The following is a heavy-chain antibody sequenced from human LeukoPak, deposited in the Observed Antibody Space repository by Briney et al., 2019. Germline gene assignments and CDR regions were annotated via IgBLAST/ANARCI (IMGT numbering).Heavy chain of an antibody. CDR2: IYPCDSDT. CDR3: ARVGYSGSYFGAFDI. CDR1: GYSFTSYW. D-gene: IGHD1-26*01. Sequence: GESLKISCKGSGYSFTSYWIGWVRQMPGKGLEWMGIIYPCDSDTRYSPSFQGQVTISADKSISTAYLQWSSQKASDTAMYYCARVGYSGSYFGAFDIWGQGTRVTVSS. J-gene: IGHJ3*02. V-gene: IGHV5-51*01.